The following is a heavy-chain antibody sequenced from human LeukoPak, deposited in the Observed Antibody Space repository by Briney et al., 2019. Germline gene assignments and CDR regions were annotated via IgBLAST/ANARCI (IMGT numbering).Heavy chain of an antibody. V-gene: IGHV3-30*04. CDR2: ISYDGSNK. CDR1: GFTFSNYA. Sequence: GGSLRLSCAASGFTFSNYAMHWVRQAPGKGPEWVALISYDGSNKNYADSVKGRFTISRDNSKNTLYLQMNSLRAEDTALYYCAKSRLSGINDAFDIWGQGTMVTVSS. J-gene: IGHJ3*02. D-gene: IGHD3-3*01. CDR3: AKSRLSGINDAFDI.